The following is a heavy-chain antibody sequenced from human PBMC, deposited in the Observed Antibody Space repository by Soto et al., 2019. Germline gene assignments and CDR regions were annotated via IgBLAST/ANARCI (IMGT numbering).Heavy chain of an antibody. D-gene: IGHD3-22*01. V-gene: IGHV4-38-2*01. J-gene: IGHJ3*02. CDR1: GYSINSGHY. CDR3: ERADLRITMIVVPYAFDI. CDR2: VYRSGRT. Sequence: SETLSLGCAVSGYSINSGHYWGWIRQSPGKGLEWIGNVYRSGRTYYNPSLESRVTISLDMSKNQFSLNLASVTAADTGVYYCERADLRITMIVVPYAFDIWGQGTMVTV.